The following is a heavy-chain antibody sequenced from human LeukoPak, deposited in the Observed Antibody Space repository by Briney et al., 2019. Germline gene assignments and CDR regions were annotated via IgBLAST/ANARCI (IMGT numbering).Heavy chain of an antibody. V-gene: IGHV4-59*01. Sequence: PSETLSLTCTVSGGSISSYYWSWIRQPPGKGLEWIGYIYYSESTNYNPSLKSRVTISVDTSKNQFSLKLSSVTAADTAVYYCARAIGSGWWQYYFDYWGQGTLVTVSS. CDR3: ARAIGSGWWQYYFDY. J-gene: IGHJ4*02. CDR1: GGSISSYY. D-gene: IGHD6-19*01. CDR2: IYYSEST.